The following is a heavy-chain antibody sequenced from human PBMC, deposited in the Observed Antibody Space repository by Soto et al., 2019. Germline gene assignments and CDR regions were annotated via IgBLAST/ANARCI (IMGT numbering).Heavy chain of an antibody. CDR1: GGSMSSGSDY. CDR3: ARWVDRSAAYDI. CDR2: FDYSGST. J-gene: IGHJ3*02. D-gene: IGHD2-15*01. Sequence: QVQLQESGPGLVKPSQTLSLTCTVSGGSMSSGSDYWSWIRQYPGRGLEWIGCFDYSGSTYYNPSLKSRVSISPDASKNQYSLKLRYVTAADTAVYYCARWVDRSAAYDIWCQGTMLTVSS. V-gene: IGHV4-31*03.